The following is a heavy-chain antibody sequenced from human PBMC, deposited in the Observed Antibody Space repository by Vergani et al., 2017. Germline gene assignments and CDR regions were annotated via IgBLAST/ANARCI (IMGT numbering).Heavy chain of an antibody. J-gene: IGHJ4*02. CDR3: AREASDIAVAGLMGC. Sequence: QVQLQESGPGLVKPSETLSLTCTVSGGSISSYYWSWIRQPPGKGLEWIGYIYYSGSTNYNPSLKSRVTISVDTSKNQFSLKLSSVTAADTAVYYCAREASDIAVAGLMGCWGQGTLVTVSS. CDR2: IYYSGST. D-gene: IGHD6-19*01. CDR1: GGSISSYY. V-gene: IGHV4-59*01.